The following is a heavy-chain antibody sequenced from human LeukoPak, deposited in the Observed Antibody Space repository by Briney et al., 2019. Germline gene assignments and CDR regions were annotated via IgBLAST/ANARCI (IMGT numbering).Heavy chain of an antibody. D-gene: IGHD1-26*01. CDR3: ARFIDNSGSYRPFVY. Sequence: GGSLRLSCAASGFTFSSYSMNWVRQAPGKGLEWVSSISSSSSYIYYADSVKGRFTISGDNAKNSLYLQMNSLRAEDTAVYYCARFIDNSGSYRPFVYWGQGTLVTVSS. V-gene: IGHV3-21*01. CDR2: ISSSSSYI. CDR1: GFTFSSYS. J-gene: IGHJ4*02.